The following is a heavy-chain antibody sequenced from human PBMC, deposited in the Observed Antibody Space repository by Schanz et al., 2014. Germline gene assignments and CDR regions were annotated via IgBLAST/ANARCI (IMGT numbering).Heavy chain of an antibody. Sequence: QVQLVESGGGVVQPGRSLRLSCAASGFTFSSYAMHWVRQAPGKRLEWVALISYDGNNKYYADSVKGRFTISRDNSKNTLYLRMISLRAEDTAMFYCAREIPAGGHFDYWGQGTLVSVSS. J-gene: IGHJ4*02. CDR2: ISYDGNNK. CDR3: AREIPAGGHFDY. V-gene: IGHV3-30*04. CDR1: GFTFSSYA. D-gene: IGHD2-15*01.